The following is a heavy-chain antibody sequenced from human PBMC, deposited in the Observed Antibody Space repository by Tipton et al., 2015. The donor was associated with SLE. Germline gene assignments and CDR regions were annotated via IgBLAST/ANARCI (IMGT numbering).Heavy chain of an antibody. Sequence: TLSLTCSVSGGSIGYYYWNWIRQPPGKGLEWIGYVHFSGRTNYNPSLKSRVSISVDTSNNQFSLKLSSVTAADTAVYYCARQYDILTPLQHWGQCTLVTVSS. CDR3: ARQYDILTPLQH. D-gene: IGHD3-9*01. J-gene: IGHJ1*01. CDR1: GGSIGYYY. V-gene: IGHV4-59*08. CDR2: VHFSGRT.